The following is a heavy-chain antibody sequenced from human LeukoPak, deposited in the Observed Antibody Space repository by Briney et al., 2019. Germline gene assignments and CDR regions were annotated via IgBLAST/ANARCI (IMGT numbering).Heavy chain of an antibody. V-gene: IGHV4-4*02. D-gene: IGHD3-10*01. J-gene: IGHJ5*02. Sequence: SETLSLTCAVSGGSISSSNWWSWVRQPPGKGLEWIGEIYHSGSTNYNPSLKSRVTISVDKSKNQFSLKLSSVTAADTAVYYCARRGPPRTLLRGVKSGWFDPWGQGTLVTVSS. CDR2: IYHSGST. CDR3: ARRGPPRTLLRGVKSGWFDP. CDR1: GGSISSSNW.